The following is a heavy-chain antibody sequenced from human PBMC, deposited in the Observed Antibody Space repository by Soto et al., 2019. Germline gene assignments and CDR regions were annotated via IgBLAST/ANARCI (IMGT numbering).Heavy chain of an antibody. D-gene: IGHD2-2*01. J-gene: IGHJ4*02. CDR1: GFTFSSYA. Sequence: PGGSLRLSCAASGFTFSSYAMSWVRQAPGKGLEWVSAISGSGGSTYYADSVQGRFTISRDNSKNTLYLQMNSLRAEDTAVYYCAKVLDIVVVPAANSPNFDYWGQGTLVTVSS. CDR3: AKVLDIVVVPAANSPNFDY. CDR2: ISGSGGST. V-gene: IGHV3-23*01.